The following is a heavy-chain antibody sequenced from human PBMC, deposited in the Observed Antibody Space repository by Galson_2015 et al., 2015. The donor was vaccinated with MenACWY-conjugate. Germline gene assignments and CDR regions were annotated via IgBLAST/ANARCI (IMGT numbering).Heavy chain of an antibody. CDR2: TYYRSKWYT. CDR3: ARMSVEVWLNGFYFDF. J-gene: IGHJ4*02. Sequence: CAISGDSVSSNTAAWNWIRQSPSRGLEWLGRTYYRSKWYTDYAESVKSRIAISPDTTKNQFSLHLNSVTPEDTAVYYCARMSVEVWLNGFYFDFWGQGTLVTVSS. CDR1: GDSVSSNTAA. V-gene: IGHV6-1*01. D-gene: IGHD3-22*01.